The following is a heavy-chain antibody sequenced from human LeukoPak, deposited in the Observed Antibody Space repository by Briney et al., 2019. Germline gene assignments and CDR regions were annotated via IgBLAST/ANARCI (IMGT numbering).Heavy chain of an antibody. D-gene: IGHD2-15*01. CDR3: ASEYCSGDSCEGGHFDY. V-gene: IGHV4-38-2*01. CDR1: GASIRNGYW. CDR2: IYYSGHT. Sequence: SETLSLTCAVSGASIRNGYWWSWVRQSPGKGLEWIGSIYYSGHTYYNPSLKSRVTISVDTSNNQFSLKLSSVTAADTAIYYCASEYCSGDSCEGGHFDYWGQGTLVTVSS. J-gene: IGHJ4*02.